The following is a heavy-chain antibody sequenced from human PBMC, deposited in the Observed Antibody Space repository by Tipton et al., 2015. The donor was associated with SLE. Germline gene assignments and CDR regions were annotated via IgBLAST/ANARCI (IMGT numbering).Heavy chain of an antibody. J-gene: IGHJ6*03. V-gene: IGHV4-38-2*01. Sequence: TLSLTCAVSGYSISSGYYWGWSRQPPGKGLEWVASIYHSGSTYYNPSLKSRVTISVNTAKNQFFLQLSSVTAADPAVYYCATLTTVTTYYNYYMDVWGKGTPVTVSS. CDR1: GYSISSGYY. D-gene: IGHD4-17*01. CDR3: ATLTTVTTYYNYYMDV. CDR2: IYHSGST.